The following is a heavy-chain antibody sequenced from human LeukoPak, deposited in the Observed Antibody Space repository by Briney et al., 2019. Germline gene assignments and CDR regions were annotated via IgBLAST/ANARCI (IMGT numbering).Heavy chain of an antibody. CDR2: INPSGGST. J-gene: IGHJ5*02. Sequence: ASVKVSCMASGYTFTSYYMHWVRQAPGQGLEWMGIINPSGGSTSYAQKFQGRVTMTRDMSTSTVYMELSSLRSEDTAVYYCARENIQRGDRGAPFDPWGQGTLVTVSS. D-gene: IGHD2/OR15-2a*01. CDR3: ARENIQRGDRGAPFDP. V-gene: IGHV1-46*01. CDR1: GYTFTSYY.